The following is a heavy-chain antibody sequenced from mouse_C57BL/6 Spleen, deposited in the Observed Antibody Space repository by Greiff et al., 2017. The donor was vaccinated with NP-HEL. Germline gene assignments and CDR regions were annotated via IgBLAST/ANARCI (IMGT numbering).Heavy chain of an antibody. CDR2: IYPRSGNT. D-gene: IGHD1-1*01. CDR3: ARSYYYGPNYYAMDD. CDR1: GYTFTSYG. J-gene: IGHJ4*01. V-gene: IGHV1-81*01. Sequence: QVQLKESGAELARPGASVKLSCKASGYTFTSYGISWVKQSPGQGLEWIGEIYPRSGNTYYNEKFKGKATLTADKSASTAYMELRSLTSEDSAVYYCARSYYYGPNYYAMDDWGQGTSVTVSS.